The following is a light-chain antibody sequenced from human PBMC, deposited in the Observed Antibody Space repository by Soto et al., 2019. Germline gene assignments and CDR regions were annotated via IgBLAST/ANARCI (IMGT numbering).Light chain of an antibody. CDR1: QDIGNW. CDR3: QQANSFPLT. CDR2: AAS. J-gene: IGKJ5*01. V-gene: IGKV1-12*01. Sequence: DIQMTQSPSSVSASVGDRVTITCRASQDIGNWLAWYQRKPGKAPKLLIYAASSLESGVPSRFSGSGSGTDFTLTISSLQPEDFATYDCQQANSFPLTVGQGTRLEI.